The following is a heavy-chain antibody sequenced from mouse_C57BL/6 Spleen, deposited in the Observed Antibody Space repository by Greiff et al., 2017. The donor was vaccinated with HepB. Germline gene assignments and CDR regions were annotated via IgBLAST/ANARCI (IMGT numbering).Heavy chain of an antibody. CDR2: IRLKSDNYAT. V-gene: IGHV6-3*01. J-gene: IGHJ2*01. CDR3: TVSDYGQYYFDY. CDR1: GFTFSNYW. Sequence: EVKLMESGGGLVQPGGSMKLSCVASGFTFSNYWMNWVRQSPEKGLEWVAQIRLKSDNYATHYAESVKGRFTISRDDSKSSVYLQMNNLRAEDTGIYYCTVSDYGQYYFDYWGQGTTLTVSS. D-gene: IGHD1-2*01.